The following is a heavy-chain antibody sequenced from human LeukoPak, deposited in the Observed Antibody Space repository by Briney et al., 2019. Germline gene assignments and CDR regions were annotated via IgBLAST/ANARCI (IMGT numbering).Heavy chain of an antibody. CDR3: AKGIVVVISGNAFDI. V-gene: IGHV3-48*01. CDR1: GFNFTSYS. D-gene: IGHD3-22*01. Sequence: GGSLRLSCAASGFNFTSYSMNWVRQAPGKGLEWISFITGSSRAIYYADSVKGRFTISRDNAKNSVFLQMKSLRADDTAVYYCAKGIVVVISGNAFDIWGQGTMVTVSS. CDR2: ITGSSRAI. J-gene: IGHJ3*02.